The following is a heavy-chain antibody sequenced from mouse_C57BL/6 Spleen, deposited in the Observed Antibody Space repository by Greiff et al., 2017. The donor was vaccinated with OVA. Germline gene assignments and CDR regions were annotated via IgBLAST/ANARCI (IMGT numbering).Heavy chain of an antibody. CDR1: GYTFTSYW. CDR2: IYPSDSET. Sequence: VQLQQPGAELVRPGSSVKLSCKASGYTFTSYWMDWVKQRPGQGLEWIGNIYPSDSETHYNQKFKDKATLTVDKSSSTAYMQLSSLTSEDSAVYYCARGGGYLGYWGQGTTLTVSS. J-gene: IGHJ2*01. V-gene: IGHV1-61*01. CDR3: ARGGGYLGY.